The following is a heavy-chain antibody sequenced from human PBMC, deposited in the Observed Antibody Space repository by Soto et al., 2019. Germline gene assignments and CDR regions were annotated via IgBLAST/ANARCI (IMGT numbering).Heavy chain of an antibody. J-gene: IGHJ3*02. CDR3: ARPRGIAVAGSNAFDI. CDR1: GYSFTSYW. D-gene: IGHD6-19*01. Sequence: GESLKISCKGSGYSFTSYWIFWVRQMPVKGLEFMGIIYPFYSDTRYSPSFQGHVTISSYKSISTSYLQLSSLKASDTAMYYCARPRGIAVAGSNAFDIWGQGTMVTVSS. V-gene: IGHV5-51*01. CDR2: IYPFYSDT.